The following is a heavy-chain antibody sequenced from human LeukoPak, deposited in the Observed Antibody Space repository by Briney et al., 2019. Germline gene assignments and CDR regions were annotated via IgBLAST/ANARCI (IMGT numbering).Heavy chain of an antibody. CDR3: ARAPIIAVAGTGGDLDY. CDR2: INHSGST. V-gene: IGHV4-34*01. Sequence: SETLSLTCAVYGGSFSGYYWSWIRQPPGKGLEWIGEINHSGSTNYNPSLKSRVTISVDTSKNQFSLKLSSVTAADTAVYYCARAPIIAVAGTGGDLDYWGQGTLVTVSS. CDR1: GGSFSGYY. D-gene: IGHD6-19*01. J-gene: IGHJ4*02.